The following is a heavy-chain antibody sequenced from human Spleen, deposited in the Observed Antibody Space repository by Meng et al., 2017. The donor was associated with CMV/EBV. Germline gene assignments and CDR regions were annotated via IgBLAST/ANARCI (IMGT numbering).Heavy chain of an antibody. CDR2: ISSDGNFI. D-gene: IGHD2-8*01. J-gene: IGHJ4*02. V-gene: IGHV3-21*04. CDR1: GFTFTRYS. Sequence: GGSLRLSCAASGFTFTRYSMNWVRQAPGKGLEWISSISSDGNFIFYADSVKGRFTVSRDNAQESLYLQMNSLRAEDTAVYYCAAQYCTNGVCYPFGYWGQGTLVTVSS. CDR3: AAQYCTNGVCYPFGY.